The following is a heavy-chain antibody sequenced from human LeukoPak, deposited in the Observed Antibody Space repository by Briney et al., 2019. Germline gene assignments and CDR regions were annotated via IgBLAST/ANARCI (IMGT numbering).Heavy chain of an antibody. V-gene: IGHV1-18*01. CDR2: SSAYNGNT. CDR3: AIDGSPTWYFDL. CDR1: GYTFTSYG. J-gene: IGHJ2*01. D-gene: IGHD1-26*01. Sequence: ASVKVSCTASGYTFTSYGISWVRQAPGQGLEWVGWSSAYNGNTNYAQKLQGRVTMTTDTSPSTACVDLRSLRSDDTAVYYCAIDGSPTWYFDLWGRGTLVTVSS.